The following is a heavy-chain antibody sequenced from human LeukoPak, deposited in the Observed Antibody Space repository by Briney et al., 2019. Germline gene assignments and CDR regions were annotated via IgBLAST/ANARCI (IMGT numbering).Heavy chain of an antibody. CDR2: INHSGST. CDR1: GGSFSGYY. V-gene: IGHV4-34*01. Sequence: SETLSLTCAVYGGSFSGYYWSWIRQPPGKGLEWIGEINHSGSTNYNPSLKSRVTISVDTSKNQFSLKLSSVTAADTAVYYCARATVTTIYFDYWGQGTLVTVSS. CDR3: ARATVTTIYFDY. D-gene: IGHD4-17*01. J-gene: IGHJ4*02.